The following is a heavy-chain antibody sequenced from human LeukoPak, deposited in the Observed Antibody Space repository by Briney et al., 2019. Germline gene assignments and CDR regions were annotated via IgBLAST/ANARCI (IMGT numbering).Heavy chain of an antibody. Sequence: SETLSLTCAVYGGSFSGYYWSWIRQPPGKGLEWIGEINHSGSTNYNPSLMSRVTISVDTSKNQFSLKLSSVTAADTAVYYCASPLNWYYMDVWGKGTTVTVSS. J-gene: IGHJ6*03. D-gene: IGHD1-20*01. CDR1: GGSFSGYY. V-gene: IGHV4-34*01. CDR2: INHSGST. CDR3: ASPLNWYYMDV.